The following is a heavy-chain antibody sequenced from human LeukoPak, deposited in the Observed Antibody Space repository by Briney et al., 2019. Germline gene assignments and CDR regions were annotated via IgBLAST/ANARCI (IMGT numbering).Heavy chain of an antibody. D-gene: IGHD2-15*01. CDR2: IYNSGST. CDR1: GDSISTYY. V-gene: IGHV4-59*01. CDR3: ARGGWYSKL. J-gene: IGHJ4*02. Sequence: PSETLSLTCTVSGDSISTYYWSWIRQPPGMGLEWIGYIYNSGSTDYNPSLKSRVTISVDMSKNQFSLKLYSVTAADTAVYYCARGGWYSKLWGPGTLVTVSS.